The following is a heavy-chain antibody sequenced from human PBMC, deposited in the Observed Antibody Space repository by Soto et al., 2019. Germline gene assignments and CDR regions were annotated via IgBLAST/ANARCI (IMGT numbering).Heavy chain of an antibody. D-gene: IGHD3-22*01. CDR3: ARARDYYDSSGYLRNNWYCDL. CDR2: IIPIFGTA. J-gene: IGHJ2*01. V-gene: IGHV1-69*12. CDR1: GGTFSSYA. Sequence: QVQLGQSGAEVKKPGSSVKVSCKASGGTFSSYAISWVRQAPGQGLEWMGGIIPIFGTANYAQKFQGRVTITADESTSTAYMELSSLRSEDKAVYYCARARDYYDSSGYLRNNWYCDLWGRGTLVTVSS.